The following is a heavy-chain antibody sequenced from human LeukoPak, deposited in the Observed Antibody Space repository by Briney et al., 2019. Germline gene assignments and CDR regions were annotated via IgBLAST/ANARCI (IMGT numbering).Heavy chain of an antibody. V-gene: IGHV3-21*01. CDR3: ARALRVSGAFDI. Sequence: GGSLRLSCAASGFTFSSYGMHWVRQAPGKGLEWVSSISSSSSYIYYADSVKGRFTISRDNAKNSLYLQMNSLRAEDTAVYYCARALRVSGAFDIWGQGTMVTVSS. CDR1: GFTFSSYG. CDR2: ISSSSSYI. J-gene: IGHJ3*02.